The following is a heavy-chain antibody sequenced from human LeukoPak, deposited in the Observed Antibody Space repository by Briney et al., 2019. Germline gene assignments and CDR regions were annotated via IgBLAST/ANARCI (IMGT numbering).Heavy chain of an antibody. CDR3: ATQDRYYYDSSGYGAFDI. Sequence: SETLSLTCTVSGGSISSSSYYWGWIRQPPGKGLEWIGSSYYSGSTYYNPSLKSRVTISVDTSKNQFSLKLSSVTAADTAVYYCATQDRYYYDSSGYGAFDIWGQGTMVTVSS. CDR1: GGSISSSSYY. D-gene: IGHD3-22*01. CDR2: SYYSGST. V-gene: IGHV4-39*01. J-gene: IGHJ3*02.